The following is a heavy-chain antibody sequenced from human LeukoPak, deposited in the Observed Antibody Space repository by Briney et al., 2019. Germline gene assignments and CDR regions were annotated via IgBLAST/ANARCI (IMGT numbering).Heavy chain of an antibody. V-gene: IGHV4-4*09. J-gene: IGHJ5*02. CDR1: GDSITRHY. D-gene: IGHD6-13*01. Sequence: SETLSLTCAVSGDSITRHYWSWLRQPPGKGPEWIGYIHTNGNNNSKSSRKSRVTMSVDTSKNQLSLKLTSVTAADTAVYYCARQSSAAGTHWFDPWGQGTLVTVSS. CDR3: ARQSSAAGTHWFDP. CDR2: IHTNGNN.